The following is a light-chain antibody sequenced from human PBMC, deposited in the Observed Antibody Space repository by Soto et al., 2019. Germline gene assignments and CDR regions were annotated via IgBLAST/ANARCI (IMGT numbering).Light chain of an antibody. V-gene: IGKV3-15*01. CDR3: QQRSNWPTIT. CDR1: QSVRSN. Sequence: EIVMTQSPATLSVSPGERVTLSCRASQSVRSNLAWYQQKPGQAPRLLIYGASTRATGLPARFSGSGSGTDFTLTISSLEPEDFAVYYGQQRSNWPTITFGQGTRLEIK. J-gene: IGKJ5*01. CDR2: GAS.